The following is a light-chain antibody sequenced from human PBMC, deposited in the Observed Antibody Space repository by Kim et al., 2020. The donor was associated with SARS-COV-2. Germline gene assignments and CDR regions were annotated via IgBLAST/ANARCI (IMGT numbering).Light chain of an antibody. J-gene: IGKJ2*02. CDR2: GAS. V-gene: IGKV3-15*01. CDR1: QSVSTN. CDR3: QQYNDRRT. Sequence: EIVMTQSPGTLSVSPGESVTLSCRASQSVSTNVAWYQQKPGQAPRALIYGASIRATTTPARFSGTGSGTEFTLSISSLQSEDFAVYYCQQYNDRRTFGQGTKLEIK.